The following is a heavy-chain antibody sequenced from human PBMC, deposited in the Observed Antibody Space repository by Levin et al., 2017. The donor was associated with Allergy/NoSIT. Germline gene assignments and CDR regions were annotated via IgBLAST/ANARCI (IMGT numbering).Heavy chain of an antibody. Sequence: ASVKVSCKASGYTFTSYAMHWVRQAPGQRLEWMGWINAGNGNTKYSQKFQGRVTITRDTSASTAYMELSSLRSEDTAVYYCARGRSIAARPPTYWGQGTLVTVSS. CDR3: ARGRSIAARPPTY. CDR1: GYTFTSYA. D-gene: IGHD6-6*01. CDR2: INAGNGNT. V-gene: IGHV1-3*01. J-gene: IGHJ4*02.